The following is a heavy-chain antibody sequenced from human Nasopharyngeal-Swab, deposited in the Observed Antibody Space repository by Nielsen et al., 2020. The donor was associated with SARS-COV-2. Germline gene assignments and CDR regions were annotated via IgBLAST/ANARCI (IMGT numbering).Heavy chain of an antibody. Sequence: GGSLRLSCAASGFTFSSYGMHWVRQAPGKGLEWVAVISYDGSNKYYADSVKGRFTISRDNSKNTLYLQMNSLRAEDTAVYYCAKDRTILGYCSSTSCYAFDIWGQGTMVTVSS. D-gene: IGHD2-2*01. CDR2: ISYDGSNK. V-gene: IGHV3-30*18. CDR1: GFTFSSYG. CDR3: AKDRTILGYCSSTSCYAFDI. J-gene: IGHJ3*02.